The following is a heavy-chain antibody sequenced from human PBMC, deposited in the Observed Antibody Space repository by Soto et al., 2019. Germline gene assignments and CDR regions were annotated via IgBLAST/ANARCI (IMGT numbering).Heavy chain of an antibody. CDR2: ISGSGSTR. D-gene: IGHD2-8*01. V-gene: IGHV3-48*03. CDR3: ARGGVY. J-gene: IGHJ4*02. CDR1: GFTFSTHE. Sequence: GGSLRLSCATSGFTFSTHEVNWVRQAPGRGLEWIAKISGSGSTRNYADSVEGRFIISRDNGQRTVDLQMNSLRVEDTAVYYCARGGVYWGQGTLVTVSS.